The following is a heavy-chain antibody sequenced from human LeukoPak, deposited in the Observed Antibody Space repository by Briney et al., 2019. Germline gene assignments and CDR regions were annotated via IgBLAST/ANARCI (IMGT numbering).Heavy chain of an antibody. CDR1: GFTFSSYW. CDR3: ARAGLLVEMATIQHLKRGFWFDP. J-gene: IGHJ5*02. Sequence: GGSLRLSCAASGFTFSSYWMHWVRQAPGKGLEWVANIKQDGSEKYYVDSVKGRFTISRDNAKNSLYLQMNSLRAEDTAVYYCARAGLLVEMATIQHLKRGFWFDPWGQGTLVTVSS. D-gene: IGHD5-24*01. CDR2: IKQDGSEK. V-gene: IGHV3-7*01.